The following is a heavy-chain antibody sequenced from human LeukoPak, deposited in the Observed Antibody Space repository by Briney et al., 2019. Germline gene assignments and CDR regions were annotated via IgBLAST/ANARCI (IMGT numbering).Heavy chain of an antibody. CDR1: GASVSGSAYY. V-gene: IGHV4-39*01. CDR3: ARSVRLLWFGESNRVWIVAGSMDV. D-gene: IGHD3-10*01. Sequence: SETLSLTCTVSGASVSGSAYYWGWIRQPPGKGLEWIGNIYYSGSTYYNESLESRVTISIDTSKNQFSLKLNSVTAADTAMYYCARSVRLLWFGESNRVWIVAGSMDVWGKGTTVTISS. CDR2: IYYSGST. J-gene: IGHJ6*03.